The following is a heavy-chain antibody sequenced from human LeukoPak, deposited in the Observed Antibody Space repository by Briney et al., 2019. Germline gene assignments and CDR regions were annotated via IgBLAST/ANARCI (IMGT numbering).Heavy chain of an antibody. V-gene: IGHV3-23*01. CDR3: AKRMGGTPDY. CDR1: GFNFSNYA. D-gene: IGHD1-26*01. Sequence: GGALGLSCVASGFNFSNYAMNWGRQAPGKGVEWASAIGGDGVGKDYADSVKGRFTISRDNSKNTLYLQMNSLRAEDTALYYCAKRMGGTPDYWGLGTLVTVSS. J-gene: IGHJ4*02. CDR2: IGGDGVGK.